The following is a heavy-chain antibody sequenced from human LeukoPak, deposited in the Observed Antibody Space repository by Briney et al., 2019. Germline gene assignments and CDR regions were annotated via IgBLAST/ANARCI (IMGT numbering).Heavy chain of an antibody. CDR2: INHSGST. V-gene: IGHV4-34*01. CDR1: GGSISSYY. CDR3: ASPFSTTGTTVTTRPHAEDYYYGMDV. Sequence: KPSETLSLTCTVSGGSISSYYWSWIRQPPGKGLEWIGEINHSGSTNYNPSLKSRVTISVDTSKNQFSLKLSSVTAADTAVYYCASPFSTTGTTVTTRPHAEDYYYGMDVWGQGTTVTVSS. J-gene: IGHJ6*02. D-gene: IGHD4-17*01.